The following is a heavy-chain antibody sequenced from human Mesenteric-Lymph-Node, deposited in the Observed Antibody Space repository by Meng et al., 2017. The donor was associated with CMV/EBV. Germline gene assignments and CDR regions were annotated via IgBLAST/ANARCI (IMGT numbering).Heavy chain of an antibody. V-gene: IGHV1-69*01. CDR2: ILPIFGNA. J-gene: IGHJ5*02. D-gene: IGHD2-2*01. Sequence: FRRLGIQWVAPGPGTRLEWMGGILPIFGNANQRQKFQGRVTITADESTSTAYMELSSLRSEDTAVYYCAIPLGYCSSTSCYPWFDPWGQGTLVTVSS. CDR3: AIPLGYCSSTSCYPWFDP. CDR1: FRRLG.